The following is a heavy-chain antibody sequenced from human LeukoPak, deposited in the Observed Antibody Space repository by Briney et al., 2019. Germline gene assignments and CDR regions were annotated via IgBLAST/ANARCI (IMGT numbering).Heavy chain of an antibody. CDR2: ISYDGSNK. V-gene: IGHV3-30*04. Sequence: GGSLRLSCAASGFTFSSYAMHWVRQAPGKGLEWVAVISYDGSNKYYAGSVKGRFTISRDNSKNTLYLQMNSLRAEDTAVYYCARGPNYDILTGWRKTYNGFDIWGQGTMVTVSS. J-gene: IGHJ3*02. CDR3: ARGPNYDILTGWRKTYNGFDI. CDR1: GFTFSSYA. D-gene: IGHD3-9*01.